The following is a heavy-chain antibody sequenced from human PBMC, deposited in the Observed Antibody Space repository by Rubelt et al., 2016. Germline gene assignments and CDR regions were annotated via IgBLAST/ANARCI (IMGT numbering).Heavy chain of an antibody. CDR2: IDPDDSYT. Sequence: EVQLVQSGAEVKKPGESLKISCKGSGFTFTSHWIYWVRQMPGKGLEWMGRIDPDDSYTDYSPSFQGHVTISVDKSINTALLQWTSLKASDTAMYYCARHPTKWGQGTQVTVS. CDR3: ARHPTK. V-gene: IGHV5-10-1*01. CDR1: GFTFTSHW. J-gene: IGHJ4*02.